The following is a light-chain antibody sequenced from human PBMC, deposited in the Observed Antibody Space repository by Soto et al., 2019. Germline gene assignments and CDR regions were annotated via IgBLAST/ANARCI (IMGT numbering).Light chain of an antibody. CDR1: QSIRSY. CDR3: QQYDSYSWT. Sequence: DIQMTQSPSSLSASVGDRVTITFRASQSIRSYLNWYPQTXGKAPKXXIYAASSLHSGVPSRFGGSGAGAECTRPISRLQPDDVESDYCQQYDSYSWTFGQGTKVDIK. CDR2: AAS. J-gene: IGKJ1*01. V-gene: IGKV1-39*01.